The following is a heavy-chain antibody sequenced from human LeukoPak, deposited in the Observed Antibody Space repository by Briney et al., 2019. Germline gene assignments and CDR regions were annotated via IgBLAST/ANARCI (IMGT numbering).Heavy chain of an antibody. CDR3: AASLAAAGTSFDY. Sequence: PSETLSLTCNVSGYSISSSYYWSWIRQPPGKGLEWIGYIYYSGSTNYNPSLKSRVTISVDTSKNQFSLKLSSVTAADTAVYYCAASLAAAGTSFDYWGQGTLVTVSS. CDR1: GYSISSSYY. V-gene: IGHV4-61*01. D-gene: IGHD6-13*01. CDR2: IYYSGST. J-gene: IGHJ4*02.